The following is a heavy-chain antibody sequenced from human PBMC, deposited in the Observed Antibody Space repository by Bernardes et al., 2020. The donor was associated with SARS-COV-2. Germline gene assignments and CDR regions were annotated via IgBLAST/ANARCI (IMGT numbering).Heavy chain of an antibody. V-gene: IGHV3-53*01. J-gene: IGHJ3*02. CDR1: GFTVSTNY. D-gene: IGHD2-15*01. CDR3: ARTAISGTDAFDI. CDR2: IYTAGTT. Sequence: GGSLRLSCTASGFTVSTNYMTWVRQAPGKGLEWVSVIYTAGTTLYADSVRGRFTISRDNSKNTVYLQMNSLRAEDTAVYYCARTAISGTDAFDIWGQGTTVTVSS.